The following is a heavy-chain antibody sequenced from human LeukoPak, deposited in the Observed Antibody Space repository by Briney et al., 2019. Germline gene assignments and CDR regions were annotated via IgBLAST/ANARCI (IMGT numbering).Heavy chain of an antibody. Sequence: SETLSLTCTVSGGSISSYYWSWIRQPPGKGLEWIGYISYSGSTNYNTSLKSRVTISVDTSKNQFSLKLSSVTAADTAVYYCAREERWLQKRGPYDAFDIWGQGTMVTVSS. J-gene: IGHJ3*02. CDR2: ISYSGST. V-gene: IGHV4-59*01. CDR1: GGSISSYY. CDR3: AREERWLQKRGPYDAFDI. D-gene: IGHD5-24*01.